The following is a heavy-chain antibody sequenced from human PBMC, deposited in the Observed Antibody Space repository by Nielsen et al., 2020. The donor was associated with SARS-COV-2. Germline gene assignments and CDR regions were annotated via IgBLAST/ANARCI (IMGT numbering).Heavy chain of an antibody. V-gene: IGHV1-69*13. CDR1: GGTFSSYA. D-gene: IGHD2-15*01. CDR2: IIPIFGTT. Sequence: SVKVSCKASGGTFSSYAINWVRQAPGQGLEWMGGIIPIFGTTDYAQTFQGRVTLTADESTSTAYMELSSLRSEDTAVYYCARVDGHCSGGSCYSGVYWGQGTLVTVSS. CDR3: ARVDGHCSGGSCYSGVY. J-gene: IGHJ4*02.